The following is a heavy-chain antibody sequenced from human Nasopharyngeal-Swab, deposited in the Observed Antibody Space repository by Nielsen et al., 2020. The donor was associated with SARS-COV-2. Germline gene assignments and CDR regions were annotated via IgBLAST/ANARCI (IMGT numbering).Heavy chain of an antibody. CDR1: GFIFSAPA. Sequence: GGPLRPSCAAPGFIFSAPAIHWVRQASGKGLEWVGRIGDKDHNYATTYGASVQGRFTISRDDSKNTAFLQMDSLKTEDTALYYCTTDFYFDYWGQGTLVTVSS. V-gene: IGHV3-73*01. CDR2: IGDKDHNYAT. CDR3: TTDFYFDY. J-gene: IGHJ4*02.